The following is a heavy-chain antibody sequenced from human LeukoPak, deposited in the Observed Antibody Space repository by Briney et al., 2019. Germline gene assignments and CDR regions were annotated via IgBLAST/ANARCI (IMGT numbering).Heavy chain of an antibody. J-gene: IGHJ3*02. Sequence: SVKVSCKAAGGTFSSYAISWVRQAPGQGLEWMGRIIPIFGTANYAQKFQGRVTITTDESTSTAYMELSSLRSEDTAVYYCARDVIVVVTADAFDIWGQGTMVTVSS. CDR3: ARDVIVVVTADAFDI. D-gene: IGHD2-21*02. V-gene: IGHV1-69*05. CDR2: IIPIFGTA. CDR1: GGTFSSYA.